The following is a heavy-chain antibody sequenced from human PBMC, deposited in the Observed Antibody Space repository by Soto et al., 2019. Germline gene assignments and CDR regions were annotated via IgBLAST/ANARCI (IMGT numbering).Heavy chain of an antibody. J-gene: IGHJ5*02. Sequence: ASVKVSCKASGYTFTTYYLHWVRQAPGQGLEWMGIINPSGGSTNYAQRFQGRVTMTSDTSTSTVYMELSSLGADDTAVYYCARVVVPTTATTSNWFDPWGQGTLVTVLL. CDR3: ARVVVPTTATTSNWFDP. V-gene: IGHV1-46*01. CDR2: INPSGGST. CDR1: GYTFTTYY. D-gene: IGHD4-17*01.